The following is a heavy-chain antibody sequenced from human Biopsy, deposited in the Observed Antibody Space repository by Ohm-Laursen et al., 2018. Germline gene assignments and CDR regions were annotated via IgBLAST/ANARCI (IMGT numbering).Heavy chain of an antibody. D-gene: IGHD6-6*01. J-gene: IGHJ5*02. CDR2: MIPSSGKT. CDR1: GYSFSTYA. V-gene: IGHV1-8*01. CDR3: ARGYSRRVSIFEASIYWFDT. Sequence: ATVKVSCKASGYSFSTYAVNWVRQARGQGLEWMGWMIPSSGKTGYAQGFQGRVTLTMNTSISTAYMELSGLRSEDTAVYFCARGYSRRVSIFEASIYWFDTWGQGTLVTVSS.